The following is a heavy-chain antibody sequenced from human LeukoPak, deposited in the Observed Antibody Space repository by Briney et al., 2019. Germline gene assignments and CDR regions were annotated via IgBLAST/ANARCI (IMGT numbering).Heavy chain of an antibody. CDR3: AKANRWGGLDN. J-gene: IGHJ4*02. Sequence: GGSLRLSCATSAFTFDDYAMHWVRQAPGKGLEWVSSISWNSASLGYAASVKGRFTVSRDNAKNSLYMQMDSLRSEDTALYYCAKANRWGGLDNWGQGTLVTVSS. CDR1: AFTFDDYA. CDR2: ISWNSASL. D-gene: IGHD3-16*01. V-gene: IGHV3-9*01.